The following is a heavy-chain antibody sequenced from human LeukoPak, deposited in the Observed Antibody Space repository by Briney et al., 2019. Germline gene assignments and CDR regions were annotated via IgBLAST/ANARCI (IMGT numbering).Heavy chain of an antibody. V-gene: IGHV1-18*01. CDR2: ISAYNGNT. CDR3: ARESTVTHLRDYYYMDV. CDR1: GYTFTSDG. D-gene: IGHD4-17*01. J-gene: IGHJ6*03. Sequence: ASVKVSCKASGYTFTSDGISWVRQAPGQGLEWMGWISAYNGNTDYAQKLQGRVTMTTDTSTSTAYMELRSLRSDDTAVYYCARESTVTHLRDYYYMDVWGKGTTVTVSS.